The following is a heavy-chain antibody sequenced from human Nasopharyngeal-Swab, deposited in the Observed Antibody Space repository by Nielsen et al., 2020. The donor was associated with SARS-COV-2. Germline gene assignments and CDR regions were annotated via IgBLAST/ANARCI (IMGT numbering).Heavy chain of an antibody. Sequence: VRQMPGKGLAWVGRIRSKANSYATAYAASVKGRFTISRDDSKNTAYLQMNSLKTEDTAVYYCTRLTRDSGYDFYYYGMDVRGQGTTVTVSS. CDR2: IRSKANSYAT. CDR3: TRLTRDSGYDFYYYGMDV. D-gene: IGHD5-12*01. J-gene: IGHJ6*02. V-gene: IGHV3-73*01.